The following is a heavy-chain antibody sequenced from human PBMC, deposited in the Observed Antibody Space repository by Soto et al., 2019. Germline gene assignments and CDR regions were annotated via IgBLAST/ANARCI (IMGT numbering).Heavy chain of an antibody. CDR1: GCPSGDFG. J-gene: IGHJ5*01. CDR3: VRDKKYFRVNGNWFDS. V-gene: IGHV1-18*04. Sequence: SVKGSCTASGCPSGDFGIGWGRRATGQGLEWMGWVSGNNGASNPAPKVQGRITMTLDTSTGVSYMALRSLRSDDTAIYYCVRDKKYFRVNGNWFDSWGQGTLVTVSS. CDR2: VSGNNGAS. D-gene: IGHD2-2*01.